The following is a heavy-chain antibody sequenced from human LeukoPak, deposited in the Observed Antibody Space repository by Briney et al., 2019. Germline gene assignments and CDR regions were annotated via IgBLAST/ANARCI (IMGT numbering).Heavy chain of an antibody. J-gene: IGHJ5*02. V-gene: IGHV4-39*07. D-gene: IGHD6-19*01. CDR2: IYYSGST. Sequence: SETLSLTCTVSGGSISSSSYYWGWIRQPPGKGLEWIGSIYYSGSTYYNPSLKSRVTISVDTSKNQFSLKLSSVTAADTAVYYCASEGSGLVTGPYNWFDPWGQGTLVTVSS. CDR1: GGSISSSSYY. CDR3: ASEGSGLVTGPYNWFDP.